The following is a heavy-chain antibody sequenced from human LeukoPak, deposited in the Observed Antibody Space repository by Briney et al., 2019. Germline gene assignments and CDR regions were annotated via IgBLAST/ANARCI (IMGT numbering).Heavy chain of an antibody. Sequence: PSETLSLTCTVSGGSISSYYWSWIRQPPGKGLERIGNIYYSGSTNYNPSLKSRVTISVDTSKNQFSLKLSSVTAADTAVYYCARPRRIRYNWNRDAFDIWGQGTMVTVSS. CDR1: GGSISSYY. D-gene: IGHD1/OR15-1a*01. V-gene: IGHV4-59*12. J-gene: IGHJ3*02. CDR2: IYYSGST. CDR3: ARPRRIRYNWNRDAFDI.